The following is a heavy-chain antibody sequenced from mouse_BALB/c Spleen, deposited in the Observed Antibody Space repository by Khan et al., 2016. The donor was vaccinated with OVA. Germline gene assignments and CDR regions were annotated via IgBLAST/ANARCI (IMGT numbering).Heavy chain of an antibody. J-gene: IGHJ3*01. V-gene: IGHV1-5*01. CDR1: GYSFTSYF. CDR2: IYPGNSDT. Sequence: VQLQQSGTVLSRPGASVKMSCTASGYSFTSYFIHWVIQRPGQGLEWIVDIYPGNSDTTYNQKFKAKAKLTAGTSPTTVYMHLSTLTNEDSAVYYWARGDYSYCDYWGQGTLVTVSA. CDR3: ARGDYSYCDY. D-gene: IGHD2-13*01.